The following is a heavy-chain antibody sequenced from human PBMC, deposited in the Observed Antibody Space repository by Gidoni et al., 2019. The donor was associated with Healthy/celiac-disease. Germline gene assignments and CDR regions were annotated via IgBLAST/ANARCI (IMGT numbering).Heavy chain of an antibody. CDR1: GFSLSTSGMC. Sequence: QVTLRESGPALVKPTQTLTLTFPFSGFSLSTSGMCVCWIRQPPGKALEWLARIDWDDDKYYSTSLKTRLTISKDTSKNQVVLTMTNMDPVDTATYYCARMVAAAGTGFDYWGQGTLVTVSS. V-gene: IGHV2-70*15. D-gene: IGHD6-13*01. CDR3: ARMVAAAGTGFDY. J-gene: IGHJ4*02. CDR2: IDWDDDK.